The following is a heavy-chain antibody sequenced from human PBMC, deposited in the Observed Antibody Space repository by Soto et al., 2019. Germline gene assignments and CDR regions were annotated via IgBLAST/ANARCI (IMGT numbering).Heavy chain of an antibody. J-gene: IGHJ4*02. D-gene: IGHD1-26*01. V-gene: IGHV3-66*02. CDR1: GFTVSSNY. Sequence: GGSLRLSCAASGFTVSSNYMSWVRQAPGKGLEWVSDIYSGGSTYYADSVKGRFTISGDNSKNTLYLQMNSLIAEDTAVYYCARGALSSARASRFDFLGQGTLVTVSS. CDR2: IYSGGST. CDR3: ARGALSSARASRFDF.